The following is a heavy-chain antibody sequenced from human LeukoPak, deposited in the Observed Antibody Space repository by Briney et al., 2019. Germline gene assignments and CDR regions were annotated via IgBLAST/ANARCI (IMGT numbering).Heavy chain of an antibody. Sequence: GASVKVSCKASGGTFSSYAISWVRQAPGQGLEWMGGITPIFGTANYAQKFQGRVTITADESTSTAYMELSSLRSEDTAVYYCARDRGYSSGYAFDIWGQGTVVTVSS. J-gene: IGHJ3*02. CDR1: GGTFSSYA. CDR2: ITPIFGTA. D-gene: IGHD6-25*01. V-gene: IGHV1-69*13. CDR3: ARDRGYSSGYAFDI.